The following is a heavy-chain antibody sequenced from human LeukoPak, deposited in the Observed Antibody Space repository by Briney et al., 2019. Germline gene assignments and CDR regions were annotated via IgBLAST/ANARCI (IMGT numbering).Heavy chain of an antibody. CDR1: GFTFSSYW. CDR2: IKQDGSEK. V-gene: IGHV3-7*01. J-gene: IGHJ6*02. D-gene: IGHD2-2*01. CDR3: ARERSVYSSSTSCYWLDYYYYGMDV. Sequence: GGSLRLSCAASGFTFSSYWMSWVRQAPGKGLEWVANIKQDGSEKYYVDSVKGRFTISRDNAKNSVYLQMNSLRAEETAVYYCARERSVYSSSTSCYWLDYYYYGMDVWGQGTTVTVSS.